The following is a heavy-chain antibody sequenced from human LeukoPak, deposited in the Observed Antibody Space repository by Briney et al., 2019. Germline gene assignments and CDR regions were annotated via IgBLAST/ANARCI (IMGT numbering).Heavy chain of an antibody. CDR3: ARGDCRLAYCGGDCYPPHY. Sequence: GGSGRLSCAASGFTVSSNYMSWIRQAPGKGLEWVSVIYSCGSTYYADSVKGRFTISRDNSKNTLYLQMNSLRAEDTAVYYCARGDCRLAYCGGDCYPPHYWGQGTLVTVSS. J-gene: IGHJ4*02. CDR1: GFTVSSNY. V-gene: IGHV3-66*01. CDR2: IYSCGST. D-gene: IGHD2-21*02.